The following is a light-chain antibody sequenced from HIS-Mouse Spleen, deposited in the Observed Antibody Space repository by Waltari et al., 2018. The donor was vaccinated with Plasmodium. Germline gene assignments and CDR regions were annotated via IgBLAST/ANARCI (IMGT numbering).Light chain of an antibody. V-gene: IGKV3-15*01. CDR2: GAA. CDR1: QSVNSN. J-gene: IGKJ3*01. Sequence: EIVMTQSPATLSVSPGERATLSCRASQSVNSNLAWYQQKPGQGTRLLIYGAATRATGIPARFRGSGSGTEFTLTISSLQSEDFAVYYCQQYNNWSFTFGPGTKVDIK. CDR3: QQYNNWSFT.